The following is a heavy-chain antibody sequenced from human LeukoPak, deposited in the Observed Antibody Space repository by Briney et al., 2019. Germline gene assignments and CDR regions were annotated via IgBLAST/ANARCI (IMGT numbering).Heavy chain of an antibody. D-gene: IGHD3-9*01. J-gene: IGHJ4*02. CDR2: FYPGDSDT. Sequence: GESLKISCKGSGYRFTGYWIGWARQMPGKGLEWMGIFYPGDSDTRYSPSFQGQVTISADKSISTAYLQWSSLKASDTAMYYCAGSTGYPYYFDYWGQGTLVTVSS. CDR1: GYRFTGYW. V-gene: IGHV5-51*01. CDR3: AGSTGYPYYFDY.